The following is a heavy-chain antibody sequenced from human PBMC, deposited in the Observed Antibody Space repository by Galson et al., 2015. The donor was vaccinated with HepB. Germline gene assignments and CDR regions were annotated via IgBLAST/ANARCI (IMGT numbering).Heavy chain of an antibody. Sequence: SLRLSCAASGFTFSSYAMSWVRQAPGKGLEWVSAISGSGGSTYYADSVKGRFTISRDNSKNTLYLQMNSLRAEDTAVYYCAKLWDYGGNSGWVDYWGQGTLVTVSS. D-gene: IGHD4-23*01. CDR2: ISGSGGST. CDR3: AKLWDYGGNSGWVDY. CDR1: GFTFSSYA. J-gene: IGHJ4*02. V-gene: IGHV3-23*01.